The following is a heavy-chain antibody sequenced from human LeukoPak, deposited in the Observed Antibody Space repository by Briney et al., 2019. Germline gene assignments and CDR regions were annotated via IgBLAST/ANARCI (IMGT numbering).Heavy chain of an antibody. J-gene: IGHJ6*03. CDR2: INHSGST. Sequence: SETLSLTCAVYGGSFSGYYWSWIRQPPGKGLEWIGEINHSGSTNYNPSLKSRVTISIDTSKNQFSLKLSSVTAADTAVYYCARRDCSGGSCYSSSYYYYYYYMDVWGKGTTVTVSS. CDR1: GGSFSGYY. V-gene: IGHV4-34*01. D-gene: IGHD2-15*01. CDR3: ARRDCSGGSCYSSSYYYYYYYMDV.